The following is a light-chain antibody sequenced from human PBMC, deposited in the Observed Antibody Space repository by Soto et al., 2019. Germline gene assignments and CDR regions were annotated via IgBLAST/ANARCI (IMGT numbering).Light chain of an antibody. CDR1: QSVRSGH. CDR2: DAS. J-gene: IGKJ3*01. V-gene: IGKV3-20*01. Sequence: ESVLTQSPGTLSLSPGGRATLSCRASQSVRSGHLAWYQQKPGQAPRLVIYDASTRATGIPDRFSGGGSGTDFTLTISRVEPEDFAVYYCHQYGRSASSITFGPGTKVEIK. CDR3: HQYGRSASSIT.